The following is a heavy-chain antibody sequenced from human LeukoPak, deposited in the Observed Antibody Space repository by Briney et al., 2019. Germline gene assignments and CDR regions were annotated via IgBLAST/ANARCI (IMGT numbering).Heavy chain of an antibody. J-gene: IGHJ4*02. Sequence: GGSLRLSCAASGFTFSSYAMSWVRQAPGKGLEWVSAISGSGGSTYYADSVKGRFTISRDNAKNSLYLQMNSLRAEDTAVYYCVRAIGGAGSYWGQGTLVTVSS. CDR3: VRAIGGAGSY. CDR2: ISGSGGST. CDR1: GFTFSSYA. D-gene: IGHD6-13*01. V-gene: IGHV3-23*01.